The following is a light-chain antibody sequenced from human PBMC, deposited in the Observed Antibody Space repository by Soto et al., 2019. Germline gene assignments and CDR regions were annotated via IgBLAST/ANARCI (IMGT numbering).Light chain of an antibody. V-gene: IGKV3-20*01. CDR1: RSFASSY. CDR2: AAS. J-gene: IGKJ5*01. CDR3: QHYGNSPPGT. Sequence: EIVLTQSPVTLSLSPGERATLSCRASRSFASSYLGWYQQKPGQAPRLLIYAASTRATGIPDRFSGSGSATDFTLTISRLEPEDSAVYYCQHYGNSPPGTFGQGTRL.